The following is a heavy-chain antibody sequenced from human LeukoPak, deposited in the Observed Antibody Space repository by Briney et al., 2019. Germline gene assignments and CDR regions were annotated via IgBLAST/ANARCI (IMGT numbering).Heavy chain of an antibody. CDR1: GFIFADYA. Sequence: GRSLRLSCAASGFIFADYAMHWVRQAPGKGLEWVSGISWNSVNIGYAESVKGRFTISRDNAKNSLHLQMNSLRVEDTALYYCVKASCSGGSCYYFDYWGQGTLVTVSS. J-gene: IGHJ4*02. CDR2: ISWNSVNI. D-gene: IGHD2-15*01. CDR3: VKASCSGGSCYYFDY. V-gene: IGHV3-9*01.